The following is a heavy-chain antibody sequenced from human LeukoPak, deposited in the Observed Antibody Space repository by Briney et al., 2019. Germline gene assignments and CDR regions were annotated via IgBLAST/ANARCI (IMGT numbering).Heavy chain of an antibody. V-gene: IGHV3-49*03. CDR2: IRDKSHGGTT. CDR1: GFSFGDYG. CDR3: TRFMIGMLGNGWFDP. D-gene: IGHD2-8*01. J-gene: IGHJ5*02. Sequence: GGSLRLSCTASGFSFGDYGLSWFRQAPGKGLEWVGFIRDKSHGGTTEYAASVEGRFTISREDSKTIAYLQMKSLKMEDTAVYYCTRFMIGMLGNGWFDPWGQGTLVTVSS.